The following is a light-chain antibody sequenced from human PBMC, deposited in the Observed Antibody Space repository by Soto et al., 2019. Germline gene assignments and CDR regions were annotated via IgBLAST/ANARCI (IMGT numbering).Light chain of an antibody. Sequence: QSALTQPASVSGSPGQSITISCTGTSCDVGGYDSVCWYQQHPGKAPKVMVYGVTNRPSGVSDRFSGSKSGNTASLTIAGLQAEDEADYYCSSFTSSITYVFGTGTKVTVL. V-gene: IGLV2-14*01. CDR3: SSFTSSITYV. J-gene: IGLJ1*01. CDR2: GVT. CDR1: SCDVGGYDS.